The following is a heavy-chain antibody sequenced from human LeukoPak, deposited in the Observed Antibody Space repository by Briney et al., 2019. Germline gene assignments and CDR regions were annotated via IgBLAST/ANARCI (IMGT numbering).Heavy chain of an antibody. J-gene: IGHJ3*02. D-gene: IGHD2-21*02. CDR2: IYYSGST. Sequence: SETLSLTCTVSGGSISSYYWSWIRQPPGKGLEWIGYIYYSGSTNYNPSLKSRVTISVDTSKNQFSLKLSSVTAAYTAVYYCARHAYCGGDCYSRPRAFDIWGQGTMVTVSS. V-gene: IGHV4-59*01. CDR3: ARHAYCGGDCYSRPRAFDI. CDR1: GGSISSYY.